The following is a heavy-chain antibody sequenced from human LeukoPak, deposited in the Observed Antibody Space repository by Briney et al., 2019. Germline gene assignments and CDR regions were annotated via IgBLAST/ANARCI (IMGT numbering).Heavy chain of an antibody. CDR2: IYYSGST. CDR1: GGSISSSSYY. Sequence: SETLSLTCTVSGGSISSSSYYWGWIRQPPGKGQEWIGSIYYSGSTYYNPSLKSRVTVSVDTSKNQFSLKLSSVTAADTAMYYCASPRFGTYYYFYMDVWGKGTTVTVSS. CDR3: ASPRFGTYYYFYMDV. D-gene: IGHD3-16*01. V-gene: IGHV4-39*01. J-gene: IGHJ6*03.